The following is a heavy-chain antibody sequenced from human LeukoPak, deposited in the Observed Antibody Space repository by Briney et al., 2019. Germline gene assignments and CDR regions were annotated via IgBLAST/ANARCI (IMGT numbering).Heavy chain of an antibody. Sequence: ASVKVSCKASGGTFSSYAIIWVRQAPGQGLEWMGGIIPIFGTANYAQKFQGRVTITADESTSTAYMELSSLRSEDTAVYYCASGRDGYNPDAFDIWGQGTMVTVSS. V-gene: IGHV1-69*13. CDR3: ASGRDGYNPDAFDI. J-gene: IGHJ3*02. CDR2: IIPIFGTA. CDR1: GGTFSSYA. D-gene: IGHD5-24*01.